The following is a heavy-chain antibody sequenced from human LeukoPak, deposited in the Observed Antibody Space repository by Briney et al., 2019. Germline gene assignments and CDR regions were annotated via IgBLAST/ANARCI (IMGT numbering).Heavy chain of an antibody. CDR1: GFTFSSDA. CDR2: ISGSGGST. Sequence: GGSLRLSCAASGFTFSSDAMSWVRQAPGKGLEWVSAISGSGGSTYYADSVKGRFTISRDNSKNTLYLQMNSLRAEDTAVYYCAGVNYYGPGSYDYWGQGTLVTAAS. D-gene: IGHD3-10*01. J-gene: IGHJ4*02. V-gene: IGHV3-23*01. CDR3: AGVNYYGPGSYDY.